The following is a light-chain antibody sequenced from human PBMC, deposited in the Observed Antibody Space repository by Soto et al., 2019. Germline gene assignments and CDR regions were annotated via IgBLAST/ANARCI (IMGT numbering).Light chain of an antibody. CDR2: SNN. Sequence: QSVLTQPPSASGTPGQRVTISCSGSSFNIGINAVNWYQHLTGTAPKLLVYSNNQRPSGVPDRRSGSKSGTSASLAISGLQSEDEADDYCAVWDDSLNAVVFGGGTKLTVL. V-gene: IGLV1-44*01. J-gene: IGLJ2*01. CDR3: AVWDDSLNAVV. CDR1: SFNIGINA.